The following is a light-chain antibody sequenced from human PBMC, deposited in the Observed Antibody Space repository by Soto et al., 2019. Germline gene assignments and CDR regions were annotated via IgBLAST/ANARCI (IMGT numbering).Light chain of an antibody. Sequence: DIQMKQSPSSLSASVGDRVTITCRASQAIGNDLGWFQQKPGKAPKRLIHAASTLQGGVPSRFSGSGSGTEFTLTISSLQPEDFATYYCQQNNSVPRTFGQGTKVDIK. CDR1: QAIGND. J-gene: IGKJ1*01. CDR2: AAS. V-gene: IGKV1-17*01. CDR3: QQNNSVPRT.